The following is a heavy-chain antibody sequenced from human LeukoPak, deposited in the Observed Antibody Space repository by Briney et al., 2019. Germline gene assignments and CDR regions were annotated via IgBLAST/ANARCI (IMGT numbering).Heavy chain of an antibody. Sequence: GGSLRLSCAASGFTFSLYWMSWVRQAPGKGLEWVAKIKQDGSEKYYVDSVKGRFIISRDNAKNLLYLQMNSLRAEDTAVYYCARVMLGYCSGGSCYDPFDYWGQGALVTVSS. CDR2: IKQDGSEK. CDR3: ARVMLGYCSGGSCYDPFDY. D-gene: IGHD2-15*01. V-gene: IGHV3-7*01. J-gene: IGHJ4*02. CDR1: GFTFSLYW.